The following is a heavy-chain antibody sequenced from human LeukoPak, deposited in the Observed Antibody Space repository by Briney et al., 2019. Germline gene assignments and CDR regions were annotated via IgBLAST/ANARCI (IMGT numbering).Heavy chain of an antibody. D-gene: IGHD3-22*01. CDR3: ARAHYYDSSGYSPYYFDY. CDR1: GGSFSGYY. CDR2: INHSGST. J-gene: IGHJ4*02. Sequence: PSETLSLTCAVYGGSFSGYYWSWIRQPPGKGLEWIGEINHSGSTNYNPSLKSRVTISVDTSKSQFSLKLSSVTAADTAVYHCARAHYYDSSGYSPYYFDYWGQGTLVTVSS. V-gene: IGHV4-34*01.